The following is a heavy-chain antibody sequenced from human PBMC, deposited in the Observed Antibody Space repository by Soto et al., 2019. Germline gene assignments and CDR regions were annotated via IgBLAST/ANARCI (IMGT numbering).Heavy chain of an antibody. CDR1: GGSFRGYY. CDR3: ARRTYYYDSSGYMYFDY. D-gene: IGHD3-22*01. V-gene: IGHV4-34*01. Sequence: SETLSLTCAVYGGSFRGYYLSWIRQPPGKGLEWIGEINHGGSTNYNPFLKSRVTISVDTSKNQFSLKLSSVTAADTAVYYCARRTYYYDSSGYMYFDYWGQGTLVTVSS. J-gene: IGHJ4*02. CDR2: INHGGST.